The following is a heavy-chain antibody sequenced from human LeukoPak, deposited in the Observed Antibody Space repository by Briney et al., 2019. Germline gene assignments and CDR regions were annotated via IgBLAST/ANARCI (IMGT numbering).Heavy chain of an antibody. J-gene: IGHJ3*02. CDR1: GFTFSSYG. CDR3: AKDFTAALISAFDI. Sequence: SGGSLRLSCVASGFTFSSYGINWVRQAPGKGLEWVSAISGSGGSTYYADSVKGRFTISRDNSKNTLYLQMNSLRAEDTAVYYCAKDFTAALISAFDIWGQGTMVTVSS. V-gene: IGHV3-23*01. D-gene: IGHD6-13*01. CDR2: ISGSGGST.